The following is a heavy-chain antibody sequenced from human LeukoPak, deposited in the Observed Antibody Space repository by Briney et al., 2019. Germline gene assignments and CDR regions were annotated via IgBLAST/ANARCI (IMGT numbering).Heavy chain of an antibody. V-gene: IGHV1-69*13. D-gene: IGHD2-2*02. CDR2: IIPIFGTA. J-gene: IGHJ4*02. Sequence: ASVKVSCKASGGTFSSYAISWVRQAPGQGLEWMGGIIPIFGTANYAQKFQGRVTITADESTSTAYMELSSLRSEDTAVYYCARGPFGYCSSTSCYTSGYGGYGPYYFDYWGQGTLVTVSS. CDR1: GGTFSSYA. CDR3: ARGPFGYCSSTSCYTSGYGGYGPYYFDY.